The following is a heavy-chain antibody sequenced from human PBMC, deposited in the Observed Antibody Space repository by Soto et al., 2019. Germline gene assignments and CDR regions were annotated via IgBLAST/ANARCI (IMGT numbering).Heavy chain of an antibody. CDR3: AKRHLATRRALDYFDY. D-gene: IGHD3-3*02. V-gene: IGHV3-64D*06. CDR2: ISSNGGST. J-gene: IGHJ4*02. CDR1: GFTFSSYA. Sequence: PGGSLRLSCSASGFTFSSYAMHWVRQAPGKGLEYVSAISSNGGSTYYADSVKGRFTISRDNSKNTLYLQMNSLRAEDTAVYYCAKRHLATRRALDYFDYWGQGTLVTVSS.